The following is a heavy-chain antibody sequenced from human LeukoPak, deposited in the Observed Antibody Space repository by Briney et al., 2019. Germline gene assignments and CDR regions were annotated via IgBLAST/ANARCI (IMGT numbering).Heavy chain of an antibody. Sequence: ASVKVSCKASGYTFTGYYMHWVRQAPGQGLEWMGWINPNSGVSNYAQKFRGRVTMTRDTSINTAYMELSRLTSDDTAVYYCARVKGRVFGVITTKERYFDYWGQGTLVTGSS. V-gene: IGHV1-2*02. J-gene: IGHJ4*02. CDR3: ARVKGRVFGVITTKERYFDY. D-gene: IGHD3-3*01. CDR2: INPNSGVS. CDR1: GYTFTGYY.